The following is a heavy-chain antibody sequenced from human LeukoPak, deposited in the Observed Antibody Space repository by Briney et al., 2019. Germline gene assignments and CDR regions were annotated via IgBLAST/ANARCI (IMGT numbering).Heavy chain of an antibody. V-gene: IGHV3-23*01. CDR3: AKEREWRSGSLKPLSDY. J-gene: IGHJ4*02. CDR2: ISGSGGST. Sequence: GGSLRLSCAASGFTFSSYAMSWVRQAPGKGLEWVSVISGSGGSTYYADSVKGRFTISRDNSKNTLYLQMNSLRAEDTAVYYCAKEREWRSGSLKPLSDYWGQGTLVTVSS. D-gene: IGHD1-26*01. CDR1: GFTFSSYA.